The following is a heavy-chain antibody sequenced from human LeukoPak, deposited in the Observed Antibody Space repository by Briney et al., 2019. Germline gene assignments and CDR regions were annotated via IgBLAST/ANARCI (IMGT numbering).Heavy chain of an antibody. CDR1: GFTFSTYG. CDR2: ISGRDGNT. V-gene: IGHV3-23*01. CDR3: AKGPLSHFDY. J-gene: IGHJ4*02. D-gene: IGHD2/OR15-2a*01. Sequence: GGSLRLSCAASGFTFSTYGMNWVRQAPGKGLEWVSAISGRDGNTYYADSVKGRFTISRDNSKNTLYLQMNSLRAEDTAVYYCAKGPLSHFDYWGQGTLVTVSS.